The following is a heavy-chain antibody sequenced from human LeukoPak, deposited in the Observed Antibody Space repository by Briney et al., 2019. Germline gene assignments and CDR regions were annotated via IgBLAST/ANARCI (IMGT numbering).Heavy chain of an antibody. CDR3: VRSQGGNAEFDY. Sequence: PGGSLRLSCAASGFTLSNYDMHWVRQATGKGLEWVSRMGIVGDTYYSGSVKGRFTVSGENAKNSLNLQMNSLRAGDTALYYCVRSQGGNAEFDYWGQGTLVTVSS. J-gene: IGHJ4*02. D-gene: IGHD3-16*01. V-gene: IGHV3-13*01. CDR2: MGIVGDT. CDR1: GFTLSNYD.